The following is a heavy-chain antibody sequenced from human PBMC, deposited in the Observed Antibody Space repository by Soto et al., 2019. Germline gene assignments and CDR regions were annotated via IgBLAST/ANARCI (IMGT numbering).Heavy chain of an antibody. CDR2: IYYSGST. CDR1: GGSISSVGYY. V-gene: IGHV4-31*03. J-gene: IGHJ5*02. CDR3: ASDYDFWSGYYSA. Sequence: QVQLQESGPGLVKPSQTLSLTCTVSGGSISSVGYYWSWIRQHPGKCLEWIGYIYYSGSTYYNPSLKSRVTISVDTTKNQFSLKLSSVTAADTAVYYCASDYDFWSGYYSAWGQGTLVTVSS. D-gene: IGHD3-3*01.